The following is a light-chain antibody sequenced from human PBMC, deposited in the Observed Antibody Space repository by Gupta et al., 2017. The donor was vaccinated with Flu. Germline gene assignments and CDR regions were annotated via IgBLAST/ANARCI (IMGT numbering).Light chain of an antibody. Sequence: DIQMTQSPSSLSASVGDRVTITCRASQIINKYLNWYQQKPGKAPKLLISAASSLQSGVPSRFSGSGSGTDFTLTTSSLQPEDFATYYCQQSDNALFTFGHGTKVDFK. CDR3: QQSDNALFT. CDR2: AAS. V-gene: IGKV1-39*01. J-gene: IGKJ3*01. CDR1: QIINKY.